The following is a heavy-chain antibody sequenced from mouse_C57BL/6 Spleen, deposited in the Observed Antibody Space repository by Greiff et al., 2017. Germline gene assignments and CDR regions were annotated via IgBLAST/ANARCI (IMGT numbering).Heavy chain of an antibody. CDR1: GYSITSGYY. Sequence: DVKLQESGPGLVKPSQSLSLTCSVTGYSITSGYYWNWIRQFPGNKLEWMGYISYDGSNNYNPSLKNRISITRDTSKNQFFLKLNSVTTEDTATYYCARGPHYYGSSYYFDYWGQGTTLTVSS. D-gene: IGHD1-1*01. J-gene: IGHJ2*01. CDR3: ARGPHYYGSSYYFDY. CDR2: ISYDGSN. V-gene: IGHV3-6*01.